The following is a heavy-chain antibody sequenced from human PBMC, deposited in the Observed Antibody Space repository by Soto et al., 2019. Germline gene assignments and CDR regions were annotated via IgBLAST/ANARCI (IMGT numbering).Heavy chain of an antibody. J-gene: IGHJ2*01. V-gene: IGHV3-30-3*01. CDR1: GFTFSNYH. Sequence: QVQLVESGGGVVQPGRSLRLSCAASGFTFSNYHIHWVRQAPGKGLEWVAVISYDGSNKYYADSVKGRFTISRDNSKNTLSLQMNSLRPEDTAVYYCARDSNGNFELWGRGTLVTVSS. CDR2: ISYDGSNK. CDR3: ARDSNGNFEL. D-gene: IGHD4-17*01.